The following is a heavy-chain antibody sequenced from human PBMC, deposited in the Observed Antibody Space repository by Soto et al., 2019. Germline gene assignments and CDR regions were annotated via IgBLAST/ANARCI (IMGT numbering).Heavy chain of an antibody. J-gene: IGHJ5*02. V-gene: IGHV3-7*01. CDR2: IKQDGSEK. Sequence: GGSLRLSCAASGFTFSSYWMNWVRQAPGKGLEWVANIKQDGSEKYYVDSVKGRFTISRDNAKNSLYLQMNSLRAEDTAVYYCARGGWQQLGFFNWFDPWGQGTLVTVSS. D-gene: IGHD6-13*01. CDR1: GFTFSSYW. CDR3: ARGGWQQLGFFNWFDP.